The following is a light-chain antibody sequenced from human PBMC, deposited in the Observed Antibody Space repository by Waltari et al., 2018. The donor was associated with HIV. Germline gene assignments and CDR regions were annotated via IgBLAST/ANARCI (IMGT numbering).Light chain of an antibody. V-gene: IGKV2-28*01. CDR2: LGS. Sequence: DIVMTQSPLSLPVTLEEPTSISYRSRQQLLQSNGYNYLDWYLQKPGQPPQLLFYLGSARASGVPDRFSGSGSGTDFTMKISRVEAEEVWIYYCMQPLQATFGQGTRLEIK. CDR3: MQPLQAT. J-gene: IGKJ5*01. CDR1: QQLLQSNGYNY.